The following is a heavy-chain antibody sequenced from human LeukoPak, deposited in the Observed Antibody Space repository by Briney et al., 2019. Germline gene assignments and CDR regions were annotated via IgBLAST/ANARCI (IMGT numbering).Heavy chain of an antibody. Sequence: GGSLRLSRAASGFTFSSYAMSWVRQAPGKGLEWVSAISGSGGSTYYADSVKGRFTISRDNSKNTLYLQMNSLRAEDTAVYYCARAAFAGSGYYLDYWGQGTLVTVSS. D-gene: IGHD3-22*01. CDR1: GFTFSSYA. J-gene: IGHJ4*02. V-gene: IGHV3-23*01. CDR2: ISGSGGST. CDR3: ARAAFAGSGYYLDY.